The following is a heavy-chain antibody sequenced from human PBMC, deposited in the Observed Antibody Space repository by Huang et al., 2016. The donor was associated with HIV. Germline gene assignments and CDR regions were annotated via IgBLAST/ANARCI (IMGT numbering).Heavy chain of an antibody. CDR2: INHRGKS. V-gene: IGHV4-34*02. J-gene: IGHJ4*02. CDR1: GGSFSNHY. Sequence: QVQLQQWGTGLLKPSETLSLKCAVYGGSFSNHYWSWIRQSPGKGTEWIGEINHRGKSTHNPSLRSRITMSIDTYKSQFYLNLTSVTTADTGVYYCARPKMIDGTPDSSWNYFDSWGQGTLVIVSS. D-gene: IGHD2-21*01. CDR3: ARPKMIDGTPDSSWNYFDS.